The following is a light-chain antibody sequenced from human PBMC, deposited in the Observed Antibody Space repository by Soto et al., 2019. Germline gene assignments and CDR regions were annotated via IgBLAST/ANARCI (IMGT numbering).Light chain of an antibody. CDR3: QQYNNWPPKYT. J-gene: IGKJ2*01. CDR2: GAS. CDR1: PSVSSK. V-gene: IGKV3-15*01. Sequence: EIVMTQSPATLSVSPGERATLSCRASPSVSSKLAWYQQKPGQAPRLLIYGASTRATGIPARFSGSGSGTEFTLTVSSLQSEDFAVYYCQQYNNWPPKYTCGQGTKLEIK.